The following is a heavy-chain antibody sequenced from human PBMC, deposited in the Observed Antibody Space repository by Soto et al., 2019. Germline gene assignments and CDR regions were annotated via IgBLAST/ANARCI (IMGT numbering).Heavy chain of an antibody. Sequence: QVQLEQSGAEVKKPGSSVKVSCKASGGTFRTAAVSWVRQAPGQGLEWMGGIMPVFRTPDYAQKFHGRVTITADESTSTAYMVLSGLRSDDTAVYYCARDNDRPQLGGNYYYILDVWGQGTTITVSS. CDR1: GGTFRTAA. V-gene: IGHV1-69*12. CDR3: ARDNDRPQLGGNYYYILDV. D-gene: IGHD2-8*01. CDR2: IMPVFRTP. J-gene: IGHJ6*02.